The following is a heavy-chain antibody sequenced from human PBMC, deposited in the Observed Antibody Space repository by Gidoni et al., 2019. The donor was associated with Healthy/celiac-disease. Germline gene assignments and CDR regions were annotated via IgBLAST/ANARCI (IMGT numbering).Heavy chain of an antibody. V-gene: IGHV4-38-2*02. CDR1: GYSISSGYY. CDR3: ARDQGY. Sequence: QVQLQESGPGLETPSETLSLTCAVSGYSISSGYYWGWIRQPPGKGLEWIGSIYHSGSTYYNPSLKSRVTISVDTSKNQFSLKLSSVTAADTAVYYCARDQGYWGQGTLVTVSS. CDR2: IYHSGST. J-gene: IGHJ4*02.